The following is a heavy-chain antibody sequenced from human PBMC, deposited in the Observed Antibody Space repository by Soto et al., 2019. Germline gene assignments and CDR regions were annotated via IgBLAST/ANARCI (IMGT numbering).Heavy chain of an antibody. V-gene: IGHV4-34*01. CDR1: GGAFNGYY. J-gene: IGHJ4*02. CDR3: ARAGAALVRGSIGGFDY. D-gene: IGHD3-10*01. CDR2: INHSGTV. Sequence: QVHLQQWGAGLLKPSETLSLTCAVNGGAFNGYYWTWIRQSPGKGLQWIGEINHSGTVDYNPSLKRRVPFSIDTSKKQFSLSLTSVTAADPTVYYCARAGAALVRGSIGGFDYWGQGTLVTVSS.